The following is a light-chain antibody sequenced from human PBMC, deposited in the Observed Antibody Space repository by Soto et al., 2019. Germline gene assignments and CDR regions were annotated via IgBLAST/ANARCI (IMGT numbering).Light chain of an antibody. V-gene: IGKV1-12*01. J-gene: IGKJ1*01. CDR3: QQTNSFPRT. CDR2: AAS. CDR1: QDIRRW. Sequence: DVHMTQSPSSVSASVGYSFTITCRASQDIRRWLAWYQQKPGKAPNLLIYAASSLQSGVPSRFSGSGSGTEFTLTINSLQPEDIEPYYCQQTNSFPRTFGQGTKVDIK.